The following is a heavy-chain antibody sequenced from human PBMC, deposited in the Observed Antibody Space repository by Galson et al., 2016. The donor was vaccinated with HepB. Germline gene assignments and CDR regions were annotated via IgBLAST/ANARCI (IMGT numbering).Heavy chain of an antibody. V-gene: IGHV3-53*01. CDR2: IYRDGTT. Sequence: SLRLSCAASGFTVSRNYMSWVRQAPGNGLEWVSIIYRDGTTFYADSVKGRFTISRDSSKNTLYLQMNSLRAADTAVYYCAGEGIAVAGSPHYYYGMDVWGQGTTVTVSS. CDR1: GFTVSRNY. CDR3: AGEGIAVAGSPHYYYGMDV. J-gene: IGHJ6*02. D-gene: IGHD6-19*01.